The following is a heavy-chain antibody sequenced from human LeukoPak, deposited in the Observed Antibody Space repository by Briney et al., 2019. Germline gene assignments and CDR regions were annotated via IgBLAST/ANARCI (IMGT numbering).Heavy chain of an antibody. CDR1: GGSFSSSSYY. Sequence: SETLSLTCTVSGGSFSSSSYYWGWLRQPPGKGLEWIGSISYSGTNYKNPSLKSRVSISIDTSKNQFSVKPTSVTAADTAMYYCASLGTLRSWGQGTLVTVSS. CDR3: ASLGTLRS. CDR2: ISYSGTN. J-gene: IGHJ5*02. V-gene: IGHV4-39*01. D-gene: IGHD7-27*01.